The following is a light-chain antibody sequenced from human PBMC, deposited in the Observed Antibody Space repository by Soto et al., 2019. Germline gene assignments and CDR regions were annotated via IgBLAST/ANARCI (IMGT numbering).Light chain of an antibody. CDR3: QQLSNWPIT. Sequence: EIVMTQSPATLSVSPGGRATLSCRASHDIGDTLAWYQQKPGRAPSLLIYNASKRATGIPARFSGSGSGADFALTISSLQPEDFAVYYCQQLSNWPITFGQGTRLEIK. CDR1: HDIGDT. V-gene: IGKV3D-11*01. CDR2: NAS. J-gene: IGKJ5*01.